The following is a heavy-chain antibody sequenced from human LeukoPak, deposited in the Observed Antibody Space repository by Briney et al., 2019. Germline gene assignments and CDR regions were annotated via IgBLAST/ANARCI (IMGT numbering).Heavy chain of an antibody. CDR1: GFTVSSNY. V-gene: IGHV3-53*01. CDR2: IYSGGST. J-gene: IGHJ4*02. CDR3: AKGSVVVVPAVIPPFDY. D-gene: IGHD2-2*01. Sequence: GGSLRLSCAASGFTVSSNYMSWVRQAPGKGLEWVSVIYSGGSTYYADSVKGRFTISRDNSKNTLYLQMNSLRAEDTAVYYCAKGSVVVVPAVIPPFDYWGQGTLVTVSS.